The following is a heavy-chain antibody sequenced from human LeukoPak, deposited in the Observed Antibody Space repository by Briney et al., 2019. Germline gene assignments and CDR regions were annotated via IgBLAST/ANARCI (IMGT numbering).Heavy chain of an antibody. J-gene: IGHJ6*04. CDR2: ISSSGSTK. V-gene: IGHV3-48*03. D-gene: IGHD5-12*01. CDR1: GFTFSSYE. Sequence: GGSLRLSCAASGFTFSSYEMNWVRQAPGKGLEWVSYISSSGSTKYYADSVKGRFTISRDNAKDSLYLQMNSLRAEDTAVYYCARKDYGGYAYYYYGLDVWGKGTTVTVSS. CDR3: ARKDYGGYAYYYYGLDV.